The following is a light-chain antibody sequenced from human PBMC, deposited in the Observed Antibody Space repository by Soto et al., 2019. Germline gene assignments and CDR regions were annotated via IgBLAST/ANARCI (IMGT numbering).Light chain of an antibody. CDR3: MQALPRWR. Sequence: DIVMTQSPLSLPVTPGEPASSSCRSSQSLLHSNGYNYLEWYLQKPGQSPPLLIYLGSNRASVVPDRFSASGSGTYFTLKLSTVEAEDVGVYYCMQALPRWRFGQGTKVEI. J-gene: IGKJ1*01. CDR2: LGS. V-gene: IGKV2-28*01. CDR1: QSLLHSNGYNY.